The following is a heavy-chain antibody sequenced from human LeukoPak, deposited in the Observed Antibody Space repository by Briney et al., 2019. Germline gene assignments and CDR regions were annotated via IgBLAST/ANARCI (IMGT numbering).Heavy chain of an antibody. CDR1: GGSVSSYY. D-gene: IGHD2-2*02. J-gene: IGHJ5*02. CDR3: ARVDCRSTSCYTYCFDP. V-gene: IGHV4-59*02. Sequence: PSETLSLTCTVSGGSVSSYYWSWIRQPPGQGLEWIGCIYYSCSTNYNPSLKSRVTIAVDTSKTQFSLKLSSVTAADTAVYYTARVDCRSTSCYTYCFDPWGQGTLVTVSS. CDR2: IYYSCST.